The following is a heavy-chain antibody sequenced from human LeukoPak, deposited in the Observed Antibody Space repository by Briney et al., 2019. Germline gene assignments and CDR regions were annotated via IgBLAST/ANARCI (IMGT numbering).Heavy chain of an antibody. CDR3: ARPEAVAGTGAFDI. CDR2: IYYSGST. CDR1: GGSMNTSC. J-gene: IGHJ3*02. D-gene: IGHD6-19*01. V-gene: IGHV4-59*01. Sequence: SETLSLTCTVSGGSMNTSCWTWIRQPPGMGLEWIGHIYYSGSTNYNPSLKSRVTISVDTSKNQFSLKLNSVTAADTAVYYCARPEAVAGTGAFDIWGQGTMVTVSS.